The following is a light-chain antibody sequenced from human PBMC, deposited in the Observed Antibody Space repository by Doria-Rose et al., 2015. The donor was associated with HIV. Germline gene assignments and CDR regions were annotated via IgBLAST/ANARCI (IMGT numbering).Light chain of an antibody. Sequence: SSLSASTGDRVTITCRASQDISNYLAWYQQKPGKAPKLLIYAASTLQSGVPSRFSGSGSGTDFTLTISYLQSEDFATYYCQQYYSYPPTSGQGTKVEVK. CDR2: AAS. J-gene: IGKJ1*01. CDR1: QDISNY. V-gene: IGKV1-8*01. CDR3: QQYYSYPPT.